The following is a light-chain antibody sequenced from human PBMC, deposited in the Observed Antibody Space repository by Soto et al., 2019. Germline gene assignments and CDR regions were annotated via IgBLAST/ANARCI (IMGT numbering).Light chain of an antibody. CDR3: QTWGTGIVI. J-gene: IGLJ2*01. CDR1: SGHSTNA. CDR2: LNNDGSH. Sequence: QPVLTQSPSASASLGASVKLTCTLSSGHSTNAIAWHQQQPEKGPRYLMNLNNDGSHSKGDGIPDRFSGSSSGAERYLTIPSLQSEDEADYYCQTWGTGIVIFGGGTKLTV. V-gene: IGLV4-69*01.